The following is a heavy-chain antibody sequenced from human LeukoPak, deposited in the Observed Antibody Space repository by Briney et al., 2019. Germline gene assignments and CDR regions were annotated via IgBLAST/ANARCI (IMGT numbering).Heavy chain of an antibody. CDR1: GFTFSSNG. J-gene: IGHJ3*02. CDR3: ARGSREPAAVYAFDI. Sequence: PGGSLRLSCAAFGFTFSSNGMNWVRQAPGKRLEWVSYISATGGTIYYADSVKGRFTISRDNAKNSLYLQMNSLRAEDTAVYYCARGSREPAAVYAFDIWGQGTMVTVSS. V-gene: IGHV3-48*04. D-gene: IGHD6-13*01. CDR2: ISATGGTI.